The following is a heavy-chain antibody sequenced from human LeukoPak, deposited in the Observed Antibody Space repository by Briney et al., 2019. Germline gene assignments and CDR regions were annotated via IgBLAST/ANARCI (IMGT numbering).Heavy chain of an antibody. D-gene: IGHD4-11*01. V-gene: IGHV4-34*01. CDR1: GGSFSGCY. Sequence: SETLSLTCAVYGGSFSGCYWSWIRQPPGKGLEWIGEINHSGSTNYNPSLKSRVTISVDTSKNQFSLKLSSVTAADTAVYYCARGRPHYSNYPNWFDPWGQGTLVTVSS. CDR3: ARGRPHYSNYPNWFDP. J-gene: IGHJ5*02. CDR2: INHSGST.